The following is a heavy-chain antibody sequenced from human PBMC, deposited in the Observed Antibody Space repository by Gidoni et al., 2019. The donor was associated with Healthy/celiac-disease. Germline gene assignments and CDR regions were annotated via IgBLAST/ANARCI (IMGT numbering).Heavy chain of an antibody. CDR2: INIKTDAGTT. Sequence: EVQLVESGGGLVKPGGSVRLACAASGVTLSNAWRGWGRQAPGRGLEWVGRINIKTDAGTTAYAAPVKGRSTISRDDSKNTLYLQMTSLKTEDTAVYYCTGSWGRFDFWGQGTLVTVSS. CDR1: GVTLSNAW. CDR3: TGSWGRFDF. D-gene: IGHD7-27*01. J-gene: IGHJ4*02. V-gene: IGHV3-15*01.